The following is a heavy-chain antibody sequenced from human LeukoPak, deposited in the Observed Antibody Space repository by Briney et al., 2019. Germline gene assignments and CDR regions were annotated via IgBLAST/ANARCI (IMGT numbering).Heavy chain of an antibody. CDR1: GGSFSGYY. CDR2: INHSGST. J-gene: IGHJ4*02. Sequence: PSETLSLTCAVYGGSFSGYYWSWIRQPPGKGLEWIGEINHSGSTNYNPSLKSRVTISVDTSKNQFSLKLSSVTAADTAVYYCARGHSWYRIAVAGSPPFDCWGQGTLVTVSS. V-gene: IGHV4-34*01. D-gene: IGHD6-19*01. CDR3: ARGHSWYRIAVAGSPPFDC.